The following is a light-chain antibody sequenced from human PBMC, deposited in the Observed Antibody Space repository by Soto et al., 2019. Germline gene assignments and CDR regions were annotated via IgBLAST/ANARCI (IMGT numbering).Light chain of an antibody. V-gene: IGKV1-33*01. CDR2: GAS. CDR1: QYVGNY. Sequence: IRLTQSPTSLIASVGDRVTITCQASQYVGNYLNWYQQKPGEPPRLLISGASNLEPGVPARFSGSGSGADVTFSISDLQPEDVATYCCQQYDNIILSFGGGTNVEI. J-gene: IGKJ4*01. CDR3: QQYDNIILS.